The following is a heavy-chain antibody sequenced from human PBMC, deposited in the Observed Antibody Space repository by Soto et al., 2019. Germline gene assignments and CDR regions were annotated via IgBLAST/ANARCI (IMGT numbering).Heavy chain of an antibody. J-gene: IGHJ4*02. CDR3: ASHTQDY. V-gene: IGHV3-21*01. Sequence: PGKGLEWVSSISSSSSYIYYADSVKGRFTISRDNAKNSLYLQMNSLRAEDTAVYYCASHTQDYWGQGTLVTVSS. CDR2: ISSSSSYI.